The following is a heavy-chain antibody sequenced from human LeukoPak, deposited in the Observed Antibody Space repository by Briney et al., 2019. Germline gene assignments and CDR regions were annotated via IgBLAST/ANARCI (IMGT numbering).Heavy chain of an antibody. Sequence: SETLSLTCTVSGGPISSYYWSWIRQPPGKGLEWIGYIYCSGSTNYNPSLKSRVTISVDTSKNQFSLKLSSVTAADTAVYYCARGRITIFGWGQGTLVTVSS. D-gene: IGHD3-3*01. CDR1: GGPISSYY. CDR3: ARGRITIFG. J-gene: IGHJ4*02. CDR2: IYCSGST. V-gene: IGHV4-59*01.